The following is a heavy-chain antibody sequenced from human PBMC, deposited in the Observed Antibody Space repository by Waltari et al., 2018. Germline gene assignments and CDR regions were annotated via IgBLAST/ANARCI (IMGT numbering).Heavy chain of an antibody. J-gene: IGHJ3*02. D-gene: IGHD5-12*01. Sequence: QVQLQQWGAGLLKPSETLSLTCAVYGGSFSGYYWSWIRQPPGKGLEWIGEINHSGSTNYNPSLNSRVTISVDTSKNQFSLKLSSVTAADTAVYYCARGGARGWLRLRSGAFDIWGQGTMVTVSS. CDR3: ARGGARGWLRLRSGAFDI. CDR1: GGSFSGYY. CDR2: INHSGST. V-gene: IGHV4-34*01.